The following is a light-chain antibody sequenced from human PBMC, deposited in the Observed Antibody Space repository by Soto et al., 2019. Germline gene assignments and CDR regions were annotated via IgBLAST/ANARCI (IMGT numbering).Light chain of an antibody. J-gene: IGKJ3*01. CDR2: DAS. V-gene: IGKV3-11*01. CDR3: QQRSNWPGT. CDR1: QSVGTY. Sequence: EIVLTQSPATLSLSPGERAILSCRASQSVGTYLAWYQQKPGPAPRLLIYDASNRATAIPARFGGSGSGTDFTLTINSLEPEDFAVYYCQQRSNWPGTFGPGTKVDIK.